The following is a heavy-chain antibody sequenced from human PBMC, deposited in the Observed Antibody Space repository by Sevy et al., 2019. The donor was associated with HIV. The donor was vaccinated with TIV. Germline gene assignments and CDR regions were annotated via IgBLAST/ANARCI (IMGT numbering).Heavy chain of an antibody. V-gene: IGHV1-8*02. J-gene: IGHJ6*02. D-gene: IGHD3-3*01. Sequence: ASVKVSCKASGDTFSTYDINWVRQAPGQGLEWMGWMSPKSGSTGFAQKFQGRLTMTRDTSINTAYMELSSLRSEDTAVYYCASGGSGDDGKYGYYYYGMDVWGQGTTVTVSS. CDR3: ASGGSGDDGKYGYYYYGMDV. CDR1: GDTFSTYD. CDR2: MSPKSGST.